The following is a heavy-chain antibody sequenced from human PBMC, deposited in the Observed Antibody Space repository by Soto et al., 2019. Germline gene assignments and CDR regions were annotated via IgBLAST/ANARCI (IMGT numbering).Heavy chain of an antibody. Sequence: QVQLVQSGAEVKKPGASVKVSCKASGYTFTSYGISWVRQAPGQGLEWMGWISTYNGNTNYAQKLQGRVTMTTDTSTSTANMELRSLRSDDTAVYYCARTTYYYDSSGYYPDYWGQGTLVTVSS. CDR1: GYTFTSYG. CDR3: ARTTYYYDSSGYYPDY. D-gene: IGHD3-22*01. CDR2: ISTYNGNT. V-gene: IGHV1-18*01. J-gene: IGHJ4*02.